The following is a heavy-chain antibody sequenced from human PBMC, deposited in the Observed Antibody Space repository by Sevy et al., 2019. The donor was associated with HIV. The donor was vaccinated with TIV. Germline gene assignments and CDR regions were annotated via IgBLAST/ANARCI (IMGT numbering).Heavy chain of an antibody. J-gene: IGHJ5*02. V-gene: IGHV3-30-3*01. CDR3: AREVYGGNSNWFDP. CDR2: ISYDGSNK. CDR1: GFTFSSYA. Sequence: GGSLRLSCAASGFTFSSYAMHWVHQAPGKGLEWVAVISYDGSNKYYADSVKGRFTISRDNSKNTLYLQMNSLRAEDTAVYYCAREVYGGNSNWFDPWGQGTLVTVSS. D-gene: IGHD4-17*01.